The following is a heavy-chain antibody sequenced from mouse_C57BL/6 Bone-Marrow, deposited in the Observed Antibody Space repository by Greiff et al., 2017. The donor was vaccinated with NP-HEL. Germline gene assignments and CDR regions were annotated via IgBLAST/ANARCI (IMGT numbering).Heavy chain of an antibody. CDR2: ISYDGSN. V-gene: IGHV3-6*01. CDR3: ARDYYGPWFAY. Sequence: ESGPGLVKPSQSLSLTCSVTGYSITSGYYWNWIRQFPGNKLEWMGYISYDGSNNYNPSLKNRISITRDTSKNQLFLKLNSVTTEDTATYYCARDYYGPWFAYWGQGTLVTVSA. CDR1: GYSITSGYY. J-gene: IGHJ3*01. D-gene: IGHD1-1*01.